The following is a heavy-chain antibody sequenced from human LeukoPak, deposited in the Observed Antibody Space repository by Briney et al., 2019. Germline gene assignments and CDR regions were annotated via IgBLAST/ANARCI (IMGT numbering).Heavy chain of an antibody. CDR2: IIPIFGTA. CDR3: ARATGRYSYGQSDYYYYYYMDV. CDR1: GGTFSSYA. Sequence: SVKVSCTASGGTFSSYAISWVRQAPGQGLEWMGGIIPIFGTANYAQKFQGRVTITADESTSTAYMELSSLRSEDTAVYYCARATGRYSYGQSDYYYYYYMDVWGKGTTVTVSS. V-gene: IGHV1-69*01. D-gene: IGHD5-18*01. J-gene: IGHJ6*03.